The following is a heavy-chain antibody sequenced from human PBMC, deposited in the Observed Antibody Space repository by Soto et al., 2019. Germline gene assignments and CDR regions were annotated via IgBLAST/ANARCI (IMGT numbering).Heavy chain of an antibody. V-gene: IGHV3-64D*08. J-gene: IGHJ6*02. D-gene: IGHD4-17*01. CDR2: ISSNGGST. Sequence: GGSLRLSCSASGFTFSSYAMHWVRQAPGKGLEYVSAISSNGGSTYYADSVKGRFTISRDNSKNTLYLQMSSLRAEDTAVYYCVRPIYGGNSGLYYYYGMDVWGQGTTVTVSS. CDR1: GFTFSSYA. CDR3: VRPIYGGNSGLYYYYGMDV.